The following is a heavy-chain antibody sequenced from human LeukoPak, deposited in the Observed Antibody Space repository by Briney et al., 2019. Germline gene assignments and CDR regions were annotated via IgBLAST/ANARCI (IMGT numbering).Heavy chain of an antibody. D-gene: IGHD6-19*01. CDR2: ISSSSDYI. V-gene: IGHV3-21*04. CDR3: AKVAIAVAGLYYFDY. J-gene: IGHJ4*02. CDR1: GFTFSSYS. Sequence: PGGSLRLSCTASGFTFSSYSMTWVRQAPGKGLVWVSSISSSSDYIYYADSVKGRFTISRDNAKNSLYLQMNSLRAEDTAVYYCAKVAIAVAGLYYFDYWGQGTLVTVSS.